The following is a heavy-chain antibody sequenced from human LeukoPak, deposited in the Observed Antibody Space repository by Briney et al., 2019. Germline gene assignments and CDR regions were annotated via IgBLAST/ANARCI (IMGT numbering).Heavy chain of an antibody. CDR3: ARDGSDAPHEFDY. V-gene: IGHV1-8*02. CDR1: GYTFTSYD. J-gene: IGHJ4*02. Sequence: ASVKVSCKASGYTFTSYDINWVRQATGQGLEWMGWMNPNSGNTGYAQKLQGRVTMTTDTSTSTAYMELRSLRSDDTAVYYCARDGSDAPHEFDYWGQGTLVTVS. CDR2: MNPNSGNT. D-gene: IGHD3-10*01.